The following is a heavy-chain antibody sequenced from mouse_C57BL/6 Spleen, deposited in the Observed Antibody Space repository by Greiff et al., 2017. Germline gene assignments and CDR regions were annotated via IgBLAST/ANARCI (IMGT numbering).Heavy chain of an antibody. CDR1: GFTFSDYG. Sequence: EVKLMESGGGLVKPGGSLKLSCAASGFTFSDYGMHWVRQAPEKGLEWVAYISSGSSTIYYADTVQGRFTISRDNAKKTLFLQMTSLRSENTAMYYYASVTTLDYAMDYWGQGTSVTVSS. D-gene: IGHD1-1*01. J-gene: IGHJ4*01. CDR3: ASVTTLDYAMDY. CDR2: ISSGSSTI. V-gene: IGHV5-17*01.